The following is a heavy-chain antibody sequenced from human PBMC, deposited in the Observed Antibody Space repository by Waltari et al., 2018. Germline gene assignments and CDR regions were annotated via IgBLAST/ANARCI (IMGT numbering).Heavy chain of an antibody. CDR3: ARGGSWTVDY. V-gene: IGHV3-7*01. CDR2: IKEDGSEK. D-gene: IGHD6-13*01. CDR1: GFTFSSYW. J-gene: IGHJ4*02. Sequence: EVRLVESGGGLVQPGGSLRLPCAASGFTFSSYWMSWVRQDPGKGLEWVANIKEDGSEKYHVDSVKGRFTISRDNAKNSLYLQMNSLRVEDTAVYYCARGGSWTVDYWGQGTQVTVSS.